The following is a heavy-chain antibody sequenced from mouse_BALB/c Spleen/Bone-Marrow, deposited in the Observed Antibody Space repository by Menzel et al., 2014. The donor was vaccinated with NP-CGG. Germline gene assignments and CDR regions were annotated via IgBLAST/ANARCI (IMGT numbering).Heavy chain of an antibody. Sequence: VHVKQSGPELVKPGTSVKMSCKASGYTFTDYYMMWVRQSHGESLEWIGHINPNTDGTFYNQKFKGKATLTVDKSSSTAYMQLNSLTSEDSAVYYCARSRYFDNWGQGTTLTVSS. CDR3: ARSRYFDN. CDR1: GYTFTDYY. D-gene: IGHD3-3*01. V-gene: IGHV1-26*01. J-gene: IGHJ2*01. CDR2: INPNTDGT.